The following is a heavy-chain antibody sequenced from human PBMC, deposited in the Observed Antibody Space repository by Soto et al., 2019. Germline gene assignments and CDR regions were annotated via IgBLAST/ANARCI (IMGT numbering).Heavy chain of an antibody. CDR3: ARDEYCSSTCCYIGYDY. CDR2: INAGNGNT. CDR1: GYTFTSYA. V-gene: IGHV1-3*01. J-gene: IGHJ4*02. Sequence: QVQLVQSGAEVKKPGASVKVSCKASGYTFTSYAMHWVRQAPGQRLEWMGWINAGNGNTKYSQKFQGRVTITRDTSASTAYRELSSLRSEDTAVYYCARDEYCSSTCCYIGYDYWGQGTLVTVSS. D-gene: IGHD2-2*02.